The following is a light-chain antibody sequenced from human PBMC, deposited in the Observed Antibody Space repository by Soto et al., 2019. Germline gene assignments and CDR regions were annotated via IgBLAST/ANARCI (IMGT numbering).Light chain of an antibody. CDR2: DVT. J-gene: IGLJ1*01. Sequence: QSALAQPASVSGSPGQSITISCTGTSSDVGGYNYVSWYQQHPVKAPKLMIYDVTNRPSGVSDRFSGSKSGNTASLTISGLQAEDDADYYCSSYTSSSTPYVFGTGTKLPVL. V-gene: IGLV2-14*01. CDR1: SSDVGGYNY. CDR3: SSYTSSSTPYV.